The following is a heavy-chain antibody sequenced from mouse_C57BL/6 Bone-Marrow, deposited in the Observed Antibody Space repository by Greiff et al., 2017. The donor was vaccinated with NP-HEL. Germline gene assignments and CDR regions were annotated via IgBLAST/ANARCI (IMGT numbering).Heavy chain of an antibody. CDR2: ISSGGSYT. CDR3: ARQMIAFDY. Sequence: EVKLEESGGDLVKPGGSLKLSCAASGFTFSSYGMSWVRQTPDKSLEWVATISSGGSYTYYPDRVTGRFTISRDNAKNTLYLKMSSLKSEDTAMYYCARQMIAFDYWGQGTTLTVSS. V-gene: IGHV5-6*02. D-gene: IGHD2-4*01. CDR1: GFTFSSYG. J-gene: IGHJ2*01.